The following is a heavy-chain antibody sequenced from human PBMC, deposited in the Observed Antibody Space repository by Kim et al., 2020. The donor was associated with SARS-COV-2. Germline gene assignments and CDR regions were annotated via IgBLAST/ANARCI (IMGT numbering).Heavy chain of an antibody. D-gene: IGHD1-26*01. Sequence: TDFGQKFQGRVTVTMDTSTSTVYMELSGLTAEDTAVYYCARELGGTCYFDYWGQGTLVTVSS. CDR3: ARELGGTCYFDY. V-gene: IGHV1-46*01. CDR2: T. J-gene: IGHJ4*02.